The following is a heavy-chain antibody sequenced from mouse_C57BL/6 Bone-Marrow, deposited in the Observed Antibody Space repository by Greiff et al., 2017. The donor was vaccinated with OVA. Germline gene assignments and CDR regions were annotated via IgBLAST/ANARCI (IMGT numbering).Heavy chain of an antibody. Sequence: VQLQQSGAELARPGASVKLSCKASGYTFTSYGISWVKQRTGQGLEWIGEIYPRSGNTYYNEKFKGKATLTAAKSSSTAYMELRSLTSEDSAVYICARSDLYYYGSSYYWYFDVWGTGTTVTVSS. J-gene: IGHJ1*03. CDR2: IYPRSGNT. CDR3: ARSDLYYYGSSYYWYFDV. D-gene: IGHD1-1*01. CDR1: GYTFTSYG. V-gene: IGHV1-81*01.